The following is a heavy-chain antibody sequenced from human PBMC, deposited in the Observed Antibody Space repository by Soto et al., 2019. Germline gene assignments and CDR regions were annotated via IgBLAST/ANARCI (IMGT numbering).Heavy chain of an antibody. D-gene: IGHD3-3*01. CDR2: INPATGAA. J-gene: IGHJ3*02. V-gene: IGHV1-2*02. CDR1: GYPVTAYY. CDR3: GGGGGVGVAGSAAFDM. Sequence: QLHLVQSGAVVKKPGASVTVSCSASGYPVTAYYMHWVRQAPGRGLEWMGGINPATGAAKYTQTFQGRVNMDRDTSNDTGFKGPGGPTSEETAVFFLGGGGGVGVAGSAAFDMWGQGTLVTVSS.